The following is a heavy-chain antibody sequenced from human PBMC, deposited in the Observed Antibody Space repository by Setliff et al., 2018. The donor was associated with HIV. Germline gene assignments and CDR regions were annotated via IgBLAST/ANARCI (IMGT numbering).Heavy chain of an antibody. CDR2: IKSKTDGGTT. D-gene: IGHD2-21*01. V-gene: IGHV3-15*01. J-gene: IGHJ4*02. CDR1: GGSISSNW. CDR3: TTGTRLVD. Sequence: PSETLSLTCAVSGGSISSNWWSWVRQAPGKGLEWVGRIKSKTDGGTTDYGAPVKGRFTISRDDSKNTLYLQMNSLKIEDTAVYYCTTGTRLVDWGQGALVTVSS.